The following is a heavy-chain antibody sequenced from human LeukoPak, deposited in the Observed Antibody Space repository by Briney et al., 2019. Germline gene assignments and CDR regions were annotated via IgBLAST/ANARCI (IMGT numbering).Heavy chain of an antibody. CDR3: ARETPMHYYDSSGYVWFDP. Sequence: ASVKVSCKASGGTFSSYAISWVRQAPGQGPEWMGGIIPIFGTANYAQKFQGRVTITADESTSTAYMELSSLRSQDTAVYYCARETPMHYYDSSGYVWFDPWGQGTLVTVSS. CDR2: IIPIFGTA. CDR1: GGTFSSYA. D-gene: IGHD3-22*01. J-gene: IGHJ5*02. V-gene: IGHV1-69*01.